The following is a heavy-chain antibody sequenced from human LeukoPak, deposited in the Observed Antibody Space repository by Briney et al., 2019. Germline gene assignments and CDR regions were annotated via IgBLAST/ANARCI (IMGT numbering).Heavy chain of an antibody. CDR1: GSTFNNYA. Sequence: GGSLRLSCAASGSTFNNYAMTWVRQAPGKGLEWVSIITGTGDTTYYADSVKGRFTISRDNSKNTLFLQMNSLRADDTAVYYCAENRAINGSSATSWGQGTLVTASS. V-gene: IGHV3-23*01. J-gene: IGHJ5*02. D-gene: IGHD1-26*01. CDR3: AENRAINGSSATS. CDR2: ITGTGDTT.